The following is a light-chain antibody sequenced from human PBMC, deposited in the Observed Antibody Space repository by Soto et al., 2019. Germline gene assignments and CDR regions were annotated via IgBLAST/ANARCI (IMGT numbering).Light chain of an antibody. CDR3: QQYGSS. Sequence: EIVLRQSPGTLSLSPGERATLSCRASRSVSSYLAWYQGKPGQAPRLLIYGAANRATGIPDRFSGTGSGTDFTLTINRLEPEDFAVYYCQQYGSSFGQGTKVDIK. J-gene: IGKJ1*01. V-gene: IGKV3-20*01. CDR1: RSVSSY. CDR2: GAA.